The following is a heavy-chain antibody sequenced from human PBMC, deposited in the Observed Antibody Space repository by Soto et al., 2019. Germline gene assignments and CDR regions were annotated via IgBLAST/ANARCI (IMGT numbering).Heavy chain of an antibody. CDR3: ARDSRVDDFWSGYYSRHYYYSGMDV. V-gene: IGHV4-30-4*01. D-gene: IGHD3-3*01. J-gene: IGHJ6*02. Sequence: TSETLSLTCTVSGGSISSGDYYWSWIRQPPGTGLERIGYIYYSGSTYYNPSLKSRVTISVDTSKNQFSLKLSSVTAADTAVYYCARDSRVDDFWSGYYSRHYYYSGMDVWGQGATVTVSS. CDR2: IYYSGST. CDR1: GGSISSGDYY.